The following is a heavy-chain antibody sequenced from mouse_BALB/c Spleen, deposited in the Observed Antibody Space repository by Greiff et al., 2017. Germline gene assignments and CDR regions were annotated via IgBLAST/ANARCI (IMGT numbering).Heavy chain of an antibody. Sequence: EVQRVESGGGLVQPGGSLKLSCAASGFTFSSYTMSWVRQTPEKRLEWVAYISNGGGSTYYPDTVKGRFTISRDNAKNTLYLQMSSLKSEDTAMYYCARRGIHSHAMDYWGQGTSVTVSS. CDR3: ARRGIHSHAMDY. V-gene: IGHV5-12-2*01. CDR2: ISNGGGST. CDR1: GFTFSSYT. D-gene: IGHD1-2*01. J-gene: IGHJ4*01.